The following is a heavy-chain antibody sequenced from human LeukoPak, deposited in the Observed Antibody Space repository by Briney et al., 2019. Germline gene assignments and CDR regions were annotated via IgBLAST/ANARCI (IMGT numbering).Heavy chain of an antibody. CDR2: IYYSGST. CDR3: ARGADYGDYYHWFDP. Sequence: SETLSLTCTVSGGSISSYYWSWIRQPPGKGLEWIGYIYYSGSTNYNPSLKSRVTISVGTSKNQFSLKLSSVTAADTAVYYCARGADYGDYYHWFDPWGQGTLVTVSS. V-gene: IGHV4-59*01. D-gene: IGHD4-17*01. CDR1: GGSISSYY. J-gene: IGHJ5*02.